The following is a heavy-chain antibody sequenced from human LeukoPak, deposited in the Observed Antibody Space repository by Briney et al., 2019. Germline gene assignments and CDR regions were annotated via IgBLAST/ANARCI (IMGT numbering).Heavy chain of an antibody. CDR2: IYPGDSDT. J-gene: IGHJ5*02. CDR1: GYSFTTYW. V-gene: IGHV5-51*01. D-gene: IGHD6-13*01. CDR3: ARREAAAGTWWFDP. Sequence: GEPLKISCQGSGYSFTTYWIGWVGQTPGKGLEWLGNIYPGDSDTRYSPSFKGQVTISADKSISTAYLQWSSLKASDTAMYYCARREAAAGTWWFDPWGQGTLVTVSS.